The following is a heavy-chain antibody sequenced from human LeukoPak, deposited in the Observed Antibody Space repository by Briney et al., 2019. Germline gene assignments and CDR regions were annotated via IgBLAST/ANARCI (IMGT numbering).Heavy chain of an antibody. CDR3: ARAAHDYGDYVEFRAWYFDL. Sequence: SETLSLTCTVSGGSISSYYWGWIRQPAGKGLEWIGRIYTSGSTNYNPSLKSRVTMSVDTSKNQFSLKLSSVTAADTAVYYCARAAHDYGDYVEFRAWYFDLWGRGTLVTVSS. V-gene: IGHV4-4*07. CDR1: GGSISSYY. J-gene: IGHJ2*01. CDR2: IYTSGST. D-gene: IGHD4-17*01.